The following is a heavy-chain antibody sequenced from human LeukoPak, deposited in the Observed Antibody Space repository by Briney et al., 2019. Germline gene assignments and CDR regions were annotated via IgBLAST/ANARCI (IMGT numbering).Heavy chain of an antibody. J-gene: IGHJ4*02. D-gene: IGHD3-22*01. V-gene: IGHV3-11*01. CDR2: ISSCGSTI. Sequence: PGGSLRLSCAASGFTFSDYYMSWVRQAPGKGLEWVSYISSCGSTIYYADSVKGRFTISRDNAKNSLYLQMNSLRAEDTAVYYCARDPAFLDDSSGPIDYWGQGTLVTVSS. CDR3: ARDPAFLDDSSGPIDY. CDR1: GFTFSDYY.